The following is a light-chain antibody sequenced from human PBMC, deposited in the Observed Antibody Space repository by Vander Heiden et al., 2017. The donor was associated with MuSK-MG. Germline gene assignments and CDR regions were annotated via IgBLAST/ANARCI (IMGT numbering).Light chain of an antibody. V-gene: IGKV1-39*01. CDR3: RQSDNASWT. J-gene: IGKJ1*01. Sequence: DIQMTQSPSSLSASVGDRVTITCRASQSISSYLNWYQQKPGKAPKLLIYAASSLESGVPSRFSGSGSGTDFTLTIRRLQPEDFATYYCRQSDNASWTFGQGTKVEIK. CDR2: AAS. CDR1: QSISSY.